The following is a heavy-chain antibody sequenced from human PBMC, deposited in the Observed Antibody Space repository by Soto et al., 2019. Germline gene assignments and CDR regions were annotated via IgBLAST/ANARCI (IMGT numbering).Heavy chain of an antibody. J-gene: IGHJ4*02. CDR3: ARDPRREVTTFLNY. Sequence: VQLVESGGGLVQPGGSLRLSCAASGFNISSYSMNWVRQAPGKGLEWVSHISSSSNNIYYADSVKGRFTISRDNAKNSLYLQMSSLRDEDTAVYYCARDPRREVTTFLNYWGQGTLVTVSP. D-gene: IGHD2-21*02. CDR1: GFNISSYS. CDR2: ISSSSNNI. V-gene: IGHV3-48*02.